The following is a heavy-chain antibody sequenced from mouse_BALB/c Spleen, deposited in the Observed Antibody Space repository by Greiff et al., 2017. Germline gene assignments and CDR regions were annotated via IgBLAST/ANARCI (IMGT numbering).Heavy chain of an antibody. CDR1: GYTFTSYY. V-gene: IGHV1S56*01. CDR3: ARRVDRDYFDY. CDR2: IYPGNVNT. Sequence: QVQLQQSGPELVKPGASVRISCKASGYTFTSYYIHWVKQRPGQGLEWIGWIYPGNVNTKYNEKFKGKATLTADKSSSTAYMQLSSLTSEDSAVYFCARRVDRDYFDYWGQGTTLTVSS. J-gene: IGHJ2*01.